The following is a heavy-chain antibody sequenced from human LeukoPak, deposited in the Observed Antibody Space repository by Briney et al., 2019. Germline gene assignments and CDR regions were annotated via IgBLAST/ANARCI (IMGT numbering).Heavy chain of an antibody. D-gene: IGHD3-22*01. V-gene: IGHV7-4-1*02. CDR1: GYTFTSYD. Sequence: ASVKVSCKASGYTFTSYDINWVRQAPGQGLEWMGWIHTDTGNPTYAQGFTGRFVFSLDTSVSTAYLQISSLKAEDTAVYYCARVQGNYDSSDYAYDFWGQGTLVTVSS. CDR3: ARVQGNYDSSDYAYDF. CDR2: IHTDTGNP. J-gene: IGHJ4*02.